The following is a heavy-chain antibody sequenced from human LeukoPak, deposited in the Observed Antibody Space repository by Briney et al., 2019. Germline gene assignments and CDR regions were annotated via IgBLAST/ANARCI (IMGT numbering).Heavy chain of an antibody. CDR1: GGTFSSYA. D-gene: IGHD5-18*01. J-gene: IGHJ6*02. Sequence: SVKVSCKASGGTFSSYAISWVRQAPGQGLEWMGRIIPILGIANYAQKFQGRVTITADKSTSTAYMELSSLRSEDTAVYYCARVTAMVLTPYYYYGIDVWGQGTTVTVSS. V-gene: IGHV1-69*04. CDR3: ARVTAMVLTPYYYYGIDV. CDR2: IIPILGIA.